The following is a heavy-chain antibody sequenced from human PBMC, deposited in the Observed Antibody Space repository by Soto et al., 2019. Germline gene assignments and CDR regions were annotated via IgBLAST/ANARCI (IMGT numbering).Heavy chain of an antibody. D-gene: IGHD6-6*01. CDR3: ASGGSSLNFDS. CDR2: INSDGSST. Sequence: EVQLVESGGGLVRAASGFTFRSYWMQWVRQAPGKGLVWVSWINSDGSSTSYADSVKGRFTISRDNAKNTLYLQMNSLRAEDTAVYYCASGGSSLNFDSWGQGTLVTVSS. V-gene: IGHV3-74*01. J-gene: IGHJ4*02. CDR1: GFTFRSYW.